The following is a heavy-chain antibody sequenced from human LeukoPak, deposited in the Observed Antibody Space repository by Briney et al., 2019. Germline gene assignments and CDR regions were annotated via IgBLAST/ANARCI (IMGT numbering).Heavy chain of an antibody. J-gene: IGHJ4*02. CDR3: ARQVTFGYAYAYYFDY. D-gene: IGHD3-16*01. CDR2: FHYSGSN. V-gene: IGHV4-39*01. Sequence: ASETLSLTCTVSGGSISSAYYDWGRICQPPGKGLEWIGNFHYSGSNSYNPSLKSRVTISVDTSKNQCSLRLSSVTTADTAVYYCARQVTFGYAYAYYFDYWGQGNLVTVSS. CDR1: GGSISSAYYD.